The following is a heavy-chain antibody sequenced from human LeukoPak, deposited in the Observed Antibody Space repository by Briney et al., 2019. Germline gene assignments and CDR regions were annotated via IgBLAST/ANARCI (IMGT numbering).Heavy chain of an antibody. CDR1: GGSISSGGYY. CDR2: IYYSGST. Sequence: PSETLSLTCTVSGGSISSGGYYWSWIRQHPGKGLEWIGYIYYSGSTYYNPSLKSRVTISVDTSKNQFSLKLSSVTAADTAVYYCARARVLTNFYYYYGMDVWGQGTTVIVSS. J-gene: IGHJ6*02. V-gene: IGHV4-31*03. D-gene: IGHD3-10*01. CDR3: ARARVLTNFYYYYGMDV.